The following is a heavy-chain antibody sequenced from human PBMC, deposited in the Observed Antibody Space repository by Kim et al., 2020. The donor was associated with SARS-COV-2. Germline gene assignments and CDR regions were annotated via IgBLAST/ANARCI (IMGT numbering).Heavy chain of an antibody. J-gene: IGHJ3*02. D-gene: IGHD1-26*01. CDR1: GFTVSSNY. Sequence: GGSLRLFCAASGFTVSSNYMSWVRQAPGKGLEWVSVIYSGGSTYYADSVKGRFTISRDNSKNTLYLQMNSLRAEDTAVYYCAREKLIGDAFDIWGQGTMVTVSS. CDR2: IYSGGST. V-gene: IGHV3-66*01. CDR3: AREKLIGDAFDI.